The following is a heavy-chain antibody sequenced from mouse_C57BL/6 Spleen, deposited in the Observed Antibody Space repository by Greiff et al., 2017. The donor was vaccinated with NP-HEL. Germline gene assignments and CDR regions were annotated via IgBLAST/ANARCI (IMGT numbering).Heavy chain of an antibody. Sequence: EVNVVESGGGLVQPGGSLSLSCAASGFTFTDYYMSWVRQPPGKALEWLGFIRNKANGYTTEYSASVKGRFTISRDNSQSILYLQMNALRAEDSATYYCARNSGYAMDYWGQGTSVTVSS. CDR1: GFTFTDYY. CDR2: IRNKANGYTT. CDR3: ARNSGYAMDY. J-gene: IGHJ4*01. D-gene: IGHD3-2*02. V-gene: IGHV7-3*01.